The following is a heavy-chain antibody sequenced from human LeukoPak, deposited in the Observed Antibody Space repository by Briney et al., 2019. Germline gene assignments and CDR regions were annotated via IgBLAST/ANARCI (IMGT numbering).Heavy chain of an antibody. V-gene: IGHV3-23*01. CDR2: ISGSAGST. Sequence: PGGSLRLSCAASGFTFSSYAMSWVRQAPGKGLEWVSAISGSAGSTYYADSVKGRFTISRDNSKNTLYLQMNSLRAEDTAVYYCAKTSGVSYSYDYWGQGTLVTVSS. CDR1: GFTFSSYA. CDR3: AKTSGVSYSYDY. D-gene: IGHD1-26*01. J-gene: IGHJ4*02.